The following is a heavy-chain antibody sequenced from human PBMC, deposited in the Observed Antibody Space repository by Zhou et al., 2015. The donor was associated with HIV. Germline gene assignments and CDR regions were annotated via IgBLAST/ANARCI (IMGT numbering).Heavy chain of an antibody. D-gene: IGHD3-10*01. CDR2: IIPIFGTA. V-gene: IGHV1-69*06. Sequence: QVQLVQSGAEVKKPGSSVKVSCKASGGTFSSYAISWVRQAPGQGLEWMGGIIPIFGTANYAQKFQGRVTITADKSTSTAYMELSSLRSEDTAVYYCARARYYYGSGSYYNGWWFDPWGQGTLVTVSS. CDR1: GGTFSSYA. CDR3: ARARYYYGSGSYYNGWWFDP. J-gene: IGHJ5*02.